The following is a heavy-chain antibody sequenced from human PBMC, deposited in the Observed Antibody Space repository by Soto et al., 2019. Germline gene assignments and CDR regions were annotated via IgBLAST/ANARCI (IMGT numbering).Heavy chain of an antibody. V-gene: IGHV4-4*07. CDR2: IYTSGST. D-gene: IGHD4-17*01. J-gene: IGHJ4*02. CDR1: GGSISSYY. Sequence: SETLSLTCTVSGGSISSYYWSWIRQPAGKGLEWIGRIYTSGSTNYNPSLKSRVTMSVDTSKNQFSPKLSSVTAADTAVYYCARETATVTFFDYWGQGTLVTVSS. CDR3: ARETATVTFFDY.